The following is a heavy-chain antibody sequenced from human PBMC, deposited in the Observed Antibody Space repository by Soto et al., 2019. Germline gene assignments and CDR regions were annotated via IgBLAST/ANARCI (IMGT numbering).Heavy chain of an antibody. Sequence: SETLSLTCTVSGGSISSYYWSWIRQPPGKGLEWIGYIYYSGSTNYNPSLKSRVTISVDTSKNQFSLKLSSVTAADTAVYYCARSNYDFWSGYPYGMDVWGQGTTVTVSS. J-gene: IGHJ6*02. CDR2: IYYSGST. CDR1: GGSISSYY. CDR3: ARSNYDFWSGYPYGMDV. D-gene: IGHD3-3*01. V-gene: IGHV4-59*01.